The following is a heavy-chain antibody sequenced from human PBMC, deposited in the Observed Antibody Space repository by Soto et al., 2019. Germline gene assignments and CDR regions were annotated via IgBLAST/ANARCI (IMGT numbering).Heavy chain of an antibody. Sequence: QVQLVQSGAEVKKPGSSVKVSCKASGGTFSSYAISWVRQAPGQGLEWMGGIIPIFGTANYAQKFQGRVKIPGDESTGTANMELGSLRPKDTAVYYCGGDRRYSPTSSGMAVWGQGTTVTVSS. CDR1: GGTFSSYA. J-gene: IGHJ6*02. V-gene: IGHV1-69*01. CDR2: IIPIFGTA. CDR3: GGDRRYSPTSSGMAV. D-gene: IGHD2-15*01.